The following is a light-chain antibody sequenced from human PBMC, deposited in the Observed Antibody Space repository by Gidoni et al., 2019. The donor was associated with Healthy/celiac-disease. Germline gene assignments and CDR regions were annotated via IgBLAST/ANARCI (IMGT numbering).Light chain of an antibody. CDR1: KLGDKY. J-gene: IGLJ2*01. Sequence: SYELTQPTSVSVSTGQTASITCSGDKLGDKYACWYQQKPGQSPVLVIYQDSKRPSGNPERFSGSNSGNTATLTISGTQAMDEADYYCQAWDSSTVVFGGGTKLTVL. CDR2: QDS. V-gene: IGLV3-1*01. CDR3: QAWDSSTVV.